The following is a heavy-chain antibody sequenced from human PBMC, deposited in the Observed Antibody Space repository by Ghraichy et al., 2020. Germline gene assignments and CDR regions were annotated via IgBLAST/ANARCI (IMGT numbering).Heavy chain of an antibody. Sequence: SETLSLTCTVSGGSISSTSYYWGWIRQPPGKGLEWIGSIYYSGGTNYNPSLKSRVTISVDTSKNQFSLKLASVTAADTAVYYCARPSIAMVSYWYFDLWGRGTLVTVSS. CDR3: ARPSIAMVSYWYFDL. CDR1: GGSISSTSYY. CDR2: IYYSGGT. V-gene: IGHV4-39*01. J-gene: IGHJ2*01. D-gene: IGHD5-18*01.